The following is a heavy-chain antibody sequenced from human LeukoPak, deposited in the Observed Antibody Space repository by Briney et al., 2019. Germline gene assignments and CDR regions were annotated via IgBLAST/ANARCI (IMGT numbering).Heavy chain of an antibody. Sequence: SVKVSCKASGGTFSSYAISWVRQAPGQGLEWMGRIIPIFGTPNYAQKFQGRVTVTTDESTSTAYMELSSLRSEDTAVYYCARGYCSGGSCYPFGPWGQGTLVTVSS. J-gene: IGHJ5*02. V-gene: IGHV1-69*05. CDR2: IIPIFGTP. D-gene: IGHD2-15*01. CDR3: ARGYCSGGSCYPFGP. CDR1: GGTFSSYA.